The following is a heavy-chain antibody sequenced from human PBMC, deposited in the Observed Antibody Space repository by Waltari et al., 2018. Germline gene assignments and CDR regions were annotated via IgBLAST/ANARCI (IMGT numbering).Heavy chain of an antibody. CDR1: GYSISSGYY. CDR3: AREGVVVITIDAFDI. J-gene: IGHJ3*02. CDR2: IYHSGST. D-gene: IGHD3-22*01. V-gene: IGHV4-38-2*02. Sequence: QVQLQESGPGLVKPSETLSLTCTVSGYSISSGYYWGWIRQPPGKGLEWIGSIYHSGSTYYHPSLKGRVTMSVDTSKNQFSLKLSSVTAADTAVYYCAREGVVVITIDAFDIWGQGTMVTVSS.